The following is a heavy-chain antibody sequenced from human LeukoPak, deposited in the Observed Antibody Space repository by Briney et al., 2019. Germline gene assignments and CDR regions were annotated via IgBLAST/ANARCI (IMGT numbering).Heavy chain of an antibody. CDR1: GFTFSSYW. CDR2: IKQDGSEK. Sequence: GGSLRLSCAASGFTFSSYWMSWVRQAPGKGLEWVANIKQDGSEKYYVDSVKGRFTISRDNAKNSLYLQMNSLRAEDTAVYYCARDTPPYSSSSIWFDPWGQGTLVTVSS. J-gene: IGHJ5*02. CDR3: ARDTPPYSSSSIWFDP. D-gene: IGHD6-13*01. V-gene: IGHV3-7*04.